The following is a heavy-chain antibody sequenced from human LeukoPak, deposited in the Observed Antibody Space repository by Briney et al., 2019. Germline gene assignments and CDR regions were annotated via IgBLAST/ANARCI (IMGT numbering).Heavy chain of an antibody. J-gene: IGHJ6*02. Sequence: GGSLRLFCAASGFTFDDYGMSWVRQAPGKGLEWVSGIHWNGGSTGYADSVKGRFTISRDNAKNSLYLQMNSLRAEDTALYHCARDGSGSYYLSYYGMDVWGQGTTVTVSS. V-gene: IGHV3-20*01. D-gene: IGHD3-10*01. CDR1: GFTFDDYG. CDR3: ARDGSGSYYLSYYGMDV. CDR2: IHWNGGST.